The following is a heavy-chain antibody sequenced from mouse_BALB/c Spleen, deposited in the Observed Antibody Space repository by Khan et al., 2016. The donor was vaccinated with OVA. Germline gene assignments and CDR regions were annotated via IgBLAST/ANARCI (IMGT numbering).Heavy chain of an antibody. CDR1: GFSLTGYG. CDR2: IWGDGST. Sequence: QVQLKQSGPGLVAPSQSLSITCTVSGFSLTGYGVNWIRQPPGKGLEWLGMIWGDGSTDYNSALKSRLSISKDNSKSQVFLQVNSLQTDDTARYYWARDRGCIHRGFAYWGQGTLVTVSA. J-gene: IGHJ3*01. V-gene: IGHV2-6-7*01. CDR3: ARDRGCIHRGFAY. D-gene: IGHD3-3*01.